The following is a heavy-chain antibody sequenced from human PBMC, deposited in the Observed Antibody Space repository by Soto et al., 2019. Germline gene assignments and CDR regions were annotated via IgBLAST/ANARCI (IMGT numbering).Heavy chain of an antibody. Sequence: GGSLRLSCVASGFTFSYYTMSWVRQAPGKGLEWVSGISNSGTTDYAAPVKGRFTISRDDSKNTLYLQMNSLKTEDTAVYYCTTDVWDYGDSYNGMDVWGQGTTVTVSS. CDR2: ISNSGTT. D-gene: IGHD4-17*01. J-gene: IGHJ6*02. V-gene: IGHV3-15*01. CDR3: TTDVWDYGDSYNGMDV. CDR1: GFTFSYYT.